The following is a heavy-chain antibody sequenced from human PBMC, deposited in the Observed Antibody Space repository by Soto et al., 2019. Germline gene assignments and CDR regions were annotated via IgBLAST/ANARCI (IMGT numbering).Heavy chain of an antibody. CDR2: IYHSGST. J-gene: IGHJ4*02. CDR3: ARSTVTEDY. CDR1: GSSFSSNNW. Sequence: QVQLQESGPGLVKPSGTLSLTCAVSGSSFSSNNWWSGVRQPPGKRLEWVGEIYHSGSTNYNLSLKSRVTISIDKSKNQFSLKLSSVTAADTAVYYCARSTVTEDYWGQGTLVTVSS. V-gene: IGHV4-4*02. D-gene: IGHD4-17*01.